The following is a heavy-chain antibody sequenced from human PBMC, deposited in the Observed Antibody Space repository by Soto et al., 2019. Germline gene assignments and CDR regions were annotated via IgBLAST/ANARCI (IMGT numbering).Heavy chain of an antibody. J-gene: IGHJ5*02. CDR3: ARGRRSSTRLNWFDP. CDR2: INHSGST. CDR1: GGSFSGYY. Sequence: SETLSLTCAVYGGSFSGYYWSWIRQPPGKGLEWIGEINHSGSTNYNPSLKSRVTISVDTSKNQFSLKLSSVTAADTAVYYCARGRRSSTRLNWFDPWGQGTLVTVSS. V-gene: IGHV4-34*01. D-gene: IGHD2-2*01.